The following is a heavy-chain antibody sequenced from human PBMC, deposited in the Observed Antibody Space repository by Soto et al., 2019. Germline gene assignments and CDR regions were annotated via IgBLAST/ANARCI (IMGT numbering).Heavy chain of an antibody. CDR3: ASEAAAGHYYYYGMDV. CDR2: IYSGGST. D-gene: IGHD6-13*01. J-gene: IGHJ6*02. Sequence: GSLRLSCAASGFTVSSNYMSWVRQAPGKGLEWVSVIYSGGSTYYADSVKGRFTISRDNSKNTLYLQMNSLRAEDTAVYYCASEAAAGHYYYYGMDVWGQGTTVTVSS. V-gene: IGHV3-53*01. CDR1: GFTVSSNY.